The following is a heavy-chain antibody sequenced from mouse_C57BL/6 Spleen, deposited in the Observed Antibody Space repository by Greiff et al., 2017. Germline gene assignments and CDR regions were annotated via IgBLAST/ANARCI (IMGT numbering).Heavy chain of an antibody. CDR2: INYDGSST. D-gene: IGHD1-1*01. Sequence: EVMLVESEGGLVQPGSSMKLSCTASGFTFSDYYMAWVRQVPEKGLEWVANINYDGSSTYYLDSLKSRFIISRDNAKNILYLQMSSLKSEDTATYYCARVLYYGSSYDYWGQGTTLTVSS. CDR3: ARVLYYGSSYDY. J-gene: IGHJ2*01. V-gene: IGHV5-16*01. CDR1: GFTFSDYY.